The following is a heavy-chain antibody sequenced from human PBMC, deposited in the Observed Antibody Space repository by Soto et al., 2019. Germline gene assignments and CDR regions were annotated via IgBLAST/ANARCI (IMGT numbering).Heavy chain of an antibody. CDR2: INAGNGNT. J-gene: IGHJ4*02. CDR1: GYTFTSYA. V-gene: IGHV1-3*01. Sequence: QVQLVQSGAEVKKPGASVKVSCKASGYTFTSYAMHWVRQAPGQRLEWMGWINAGNGNTKYSQKFQGRVTITRDTSASTAYMELSSLRSEDTAVYYCARSSRFWGPVFYCFDYWGQGTLVTVSS. D-gene: IGHD3-16*01. CDR3: ARSSRFWGPVFYCFDY.